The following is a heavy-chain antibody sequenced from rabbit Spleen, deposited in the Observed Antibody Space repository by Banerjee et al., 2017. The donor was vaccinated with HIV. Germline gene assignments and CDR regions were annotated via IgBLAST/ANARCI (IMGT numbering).Heavy chain of an antibody. D-gene: IGHD7-1*01. CDR1: GFDFSGYYL. J-gene: IGHJ4*01. CDR2: INIATGKS. Sequence: QEQLKESGGGLVQPGGSLKLSCKASGFDFSGYYLSWVRQAPGKGLEWITCINIATGKSVYASWVSGRFIMSRTSSTTVTLQMTSLTAADTATYFCARDLVTAIGWNFALWGPGTLVTVS. CDR3: ARDLVTAIGWNFAL. V-gene: IGHV1S45*01.